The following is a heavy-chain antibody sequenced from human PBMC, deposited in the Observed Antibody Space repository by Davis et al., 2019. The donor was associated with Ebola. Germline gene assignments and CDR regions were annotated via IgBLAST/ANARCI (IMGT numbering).Heavy chain of an antibody. V-gene: IGHV6-1*01. Sequence: HSQTLSLTCAISGDSVSGSSGAWNWIRQSPSRGLEWLGRTYYSSKWYTDSALSVKSRITISADTAKNHLSLQLNSVTPEDTAVYYCARGWLRTGLDIWGQGTMVIVSS. CDR3: ARGWLRTGLDI. D-gene: IGHD5-24*01. CDR1: GDSVSGSSGA. CDR2: TYYSSKWYT. J-gene: IGHJ3*02.